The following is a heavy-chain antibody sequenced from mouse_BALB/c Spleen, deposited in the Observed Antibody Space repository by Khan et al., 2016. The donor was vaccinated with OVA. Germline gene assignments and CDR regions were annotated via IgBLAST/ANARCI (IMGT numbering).Heavy chain of an antibody. CDR1: GYTFSSYG. CDR3: ATSYCYGDYFDY. CDR2: ISGDSNTV. V-gene: IGHV5-17*02. J-gene: IGHJ2*01. D-gene: IGHD1-1*01. Sequence: EVELVESGGGLVQPGGSRKLSCAASGYTFSSYGMHWVRQAPEKGLEWIAYISGDSNTVYYADTVKGRSTISRDNSKNTQFLQMTSLMSEDTARYYCATSYCYGDYFDYWGPGTPLTVSS.